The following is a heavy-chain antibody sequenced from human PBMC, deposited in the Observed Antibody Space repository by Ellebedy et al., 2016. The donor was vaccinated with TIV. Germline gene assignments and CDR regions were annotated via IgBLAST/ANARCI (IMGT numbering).Heavy chain of an antibody. D-gene: IGHD6-19*01. J-gene: IGHJ4*02. CDR1: GFTFSSYA. CDR2: ISGGGGGNT. CDR3: AKDSYNIAWWYFDY. Sequence: GGSLRLXCAVSGFTFSSYAMSWVRQAPGKGLEWVSSISGGGGGNTDYADSVKGRFTISRDNSKNTLHLQMNSLRAEDTAVYYCAKDSYNIAWWYFDYWGQGTLVTVSS. V-gene: IGHV3-23*01.